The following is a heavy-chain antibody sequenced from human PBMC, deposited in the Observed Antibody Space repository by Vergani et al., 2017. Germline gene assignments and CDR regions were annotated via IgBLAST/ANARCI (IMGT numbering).Heavy chain of an antibody. CDR1: GGSIRSGGYS. CDR3: ARSPSAATQVDWFDP. CDR2: IYHSGST. V-gene: IGHV4-30-2*01. J-gene: IGHJ5*02. D-gene: IGHD2-15*01. Sequence: QVQLQESGSGLVKPSQTLSLTCAVSGGSIRSGGYSWSWIRQPPGKGLEWIGYIYHSGSTYYNPSLKSRVTISVDRSKNQFSLKLSSVTAADTAVYYCARSPSAATQVDWFDPWGQGTLVTVSS.